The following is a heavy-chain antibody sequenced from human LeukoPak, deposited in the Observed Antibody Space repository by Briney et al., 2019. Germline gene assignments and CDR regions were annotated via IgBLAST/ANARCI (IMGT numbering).Heavy chain of an antibody. Sequence: SETLSLTCAVYGGSFSGYYWSWIRQPPGKGLEWIGEINHSGSTNYNPSLKSRVTISVDTSKNQFSLKLSSVTAADTAVYYCAREASYGYSPTDYWGQGTLVTVSS. CDR3: AREASYGYSPTDY. CDR1: GGSFSGYY. J-gene: IGHJ4*02. D-gene: IGHD5-18*01. V-gene: IGHV4-34*01. CDR2: INHSGST.